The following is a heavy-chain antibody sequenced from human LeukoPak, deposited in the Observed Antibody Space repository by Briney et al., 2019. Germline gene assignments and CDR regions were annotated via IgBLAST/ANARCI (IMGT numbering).Heavy chain of an antibody. J-gene: IGHJ4*02. V-gene: IGHV4-34*01. D-gene: IGHD1-1*01. Sequence: NTLETLSLTCAVYGGSFSGYYWSWIRQPPGKGLEWIGEINHSGSTNYNPSLKSRVTISVDTSKNQFSLQLSSVTAADTAVYYCARDWNRYAYWGQGTLVTVSS. CDR3: ARDWNRYAY. CDR2: INHSGST. CDR1: GGSFSGYY.